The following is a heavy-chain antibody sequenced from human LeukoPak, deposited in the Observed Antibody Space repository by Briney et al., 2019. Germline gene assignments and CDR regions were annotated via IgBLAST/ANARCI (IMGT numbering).Heavy chain of an antibody. CDR3: AKVGSSGWYAPADFDY. CDR1: GFTFSSYA. D-gene: IGHD6-19*01. V-gene: IGHV3-23*01. CDR2: ISGSGGST. Sequence: GGSLRLSCAASGFTFSSYAMSWVRQVPGKGLEWVSAISGSGGSTYYADSVKGRFTISRDNSKNTLYLQMNSLRAEDTAVYYCAKVGSSGWYAPADFDYWGQGTLVTVSS. J-gene: IGHJ4*02.